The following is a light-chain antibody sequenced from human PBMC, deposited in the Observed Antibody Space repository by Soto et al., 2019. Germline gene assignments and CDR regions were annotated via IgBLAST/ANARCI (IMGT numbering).Light chain of an antibody. V-gene: IGKV1-5*01. J-gene: IGKJ4*01. Sequence: IQLTQSPSALSASIGDRVTITCRASQPVITSLAWYQHKPGEAPKLLIYDASILQTGVPSRFSGYASGTEFTLTITSVQPDDFATYYCQQYSDYSAHGLTFGGGTKADIK. CDR3: QQYSDYSAHGLT. CDR2: DAS. CDR1: QPVITS.